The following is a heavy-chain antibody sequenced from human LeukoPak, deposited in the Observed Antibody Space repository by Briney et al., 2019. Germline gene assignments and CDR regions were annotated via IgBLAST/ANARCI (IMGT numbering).Heavy chain of an antibody. CDR2: MNPNSGNT. J-gene: IGHJ3*02. D-gene: IGHD6-6*01. Sequence: ASVKVSCKASGYTFTSYDINWVRQATGQGLEWMGWMNPNSGNTGYAQKFQGRVTMTRNTSISTAYMELSSLRSEDTAVYYCARDLGEAARLTNDAFDIWGQGTMVTVSS. V-gene: IGHV1-8*02. CDR3: ARDLGEAARLTNDAFDI. CDR1: GYTFTSYD.